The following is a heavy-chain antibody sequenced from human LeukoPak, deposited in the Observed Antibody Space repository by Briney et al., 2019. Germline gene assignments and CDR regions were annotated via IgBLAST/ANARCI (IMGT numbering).Heavy chain of an antibody. CDR3: ASPALGQVTMKP. V-gene: IGHV3-21*01. Sequence: GGSLRLSCAASGFTFSSYSMHWVRQAPGKGPEWVSSISDSSSYIYYADSVKGRFTISRDNAKNSLYLRMNSLRAEDTAMYYCASPALGQVTMKPWGQGTLVTVSS. CDR1: GFTFSSYS. CDR2: ISDSSSYI. D-gene: IGHD3-22*01. J-gene: IGHJ5*02.